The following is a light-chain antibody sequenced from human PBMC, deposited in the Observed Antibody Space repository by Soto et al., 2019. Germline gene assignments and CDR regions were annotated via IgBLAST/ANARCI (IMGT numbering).Light chain of an antibody. Sequence: DIQMTQSPSTLSASVGDRVTITCRASQSISSWLAWYQQKPGKAPKLLIYKASSLEIGVPSRFSGSGSGTEFTLTISSLQPDDFATYYCQQYNSWWTFGQGTKLEIK. CDR1: QSISSW. V-gene: IGKV1-5*03. CDR2: KAS. J-gene: IGKJ2*02. CDR3: QQYNSWWT.